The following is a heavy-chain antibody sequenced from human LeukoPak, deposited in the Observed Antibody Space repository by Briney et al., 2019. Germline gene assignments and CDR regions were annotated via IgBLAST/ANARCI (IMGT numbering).Heavy chain of an antibody. V-gene: IGHV4-59*12. CDR2: IYYSGST. CDR3: ARERGGFSTVIARRGTYYFDY. Sequence: KASETLSLTCTVSGGSISSYYRSWIRQPPGKGLEWVGYIYYSGSTNYNPSLKSRGTISVDTSKNQFSLKLSSVTAADTAVYYCARERGGFSTVIARRGTYYFDYWGQGTLVTVSS. J-gene: IGHJ4*02. D-gene: IGHD4-11*01. CDR1: GGSISSYY.